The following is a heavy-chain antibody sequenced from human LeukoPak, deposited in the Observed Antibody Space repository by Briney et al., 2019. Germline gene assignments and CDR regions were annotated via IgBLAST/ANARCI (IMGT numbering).Heavy chain of an antibody. V-gene: IGHV1-69*05. CDR3: ARDQDRGYDFSFDY. CDR1: GGTFSSYA. CDR2: IIPIFGTA. J-gene: IGHJ4*02. D-gene: IGHD5-12*01. Sequence: SVKVSCKASGGTFSSYAISWVRQAPGQGLEWMGGIIPIFGTANYAQKFQGRVTITTDESTSTAYMELSSLRSEDTAVYYCARDQDRGYDFSFDYWGQGSLVTVSS.